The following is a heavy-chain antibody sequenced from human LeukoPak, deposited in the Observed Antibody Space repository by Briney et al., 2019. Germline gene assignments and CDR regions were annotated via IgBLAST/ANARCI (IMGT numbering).Heavy chain of an antibody. V-gene: IGHV3-30*02. CDR3: AITYYDILTGFSGFDY. CDR2: MQYGGSDK. CDR1: GFSFKKYG. J-gene: IGHJ4*02. Sequence: GGSLRLSCTASGFSFKKYGIHWVRQAPGKGLEWVTFMQYGGSDKLYADSVRGRFTISRDNSKNTVYLQMNSLRAEDTAVYYCAITYYDILTGFSGFDYWGQGTLVTVS. D-gene: IGHD3-9*01.